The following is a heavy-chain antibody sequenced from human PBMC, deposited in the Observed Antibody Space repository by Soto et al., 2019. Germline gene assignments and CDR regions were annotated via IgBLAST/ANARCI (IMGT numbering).Heavy chain of an antibody. Sequence: QVQLVQSGAEVKKPGASVKVSCKASGYTFTSYYMHWVRQAPGQGLEWMGIINPSGGSTSYAQKFQSRVTMTRDTSTSTVYMELSSLRSEDTAVYYCASSSGDYSNYSYGMDVWGQGTTVTVSS. CDR2: INPSGGST. CDR1: GYTFTSYY. V-gene: IGHV1-46*01. D-gene: IGHD4-4*01. J-gene: IGHJ6*02. CDR3: ASSSGDYSNYSYGMDV.